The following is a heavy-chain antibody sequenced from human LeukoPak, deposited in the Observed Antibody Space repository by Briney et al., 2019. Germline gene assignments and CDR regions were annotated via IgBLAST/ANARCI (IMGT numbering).Heavy chain of an antibody. CDR3: AREGFGVVIIPPYYFDY. D-gene: IGHD3-3*01. V-gene: IGHV4-4*07. CDR1: GGSISSYY. Sequence: SETLSLTCTVSGGSISSYYWSWIRQPAGKGLEWIGRIYTSGSTNYNPSLKSRVTMSVDTSKNQFSLKLSSVTAADTAVYYCAREGFGVVIIPPYYFDYWGQGTLVTVSS. CDR2: IYTSGST. J-gene: IGHJ4*02.